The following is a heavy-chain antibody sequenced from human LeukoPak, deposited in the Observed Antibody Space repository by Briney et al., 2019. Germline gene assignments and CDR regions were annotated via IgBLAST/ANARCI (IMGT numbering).Heavy chain of an antibody. J-gene: IGHJ6*03. CDR3: ARGDSPHYDFWSGYLGTNGPYYYYYMDV. CDR2: ISAYNGNT. Sequence: ASVKVSCKASGYTFTSYGISWVRQAPGQGLEWMGWISAYNGNTNYAQKLQGRVTMTTDTSTSTAYMELRSLRSDDTAVYYCARGDSPHYDFWSGYLGTNGPYYYYYMDVWGKGTTVTVSS. V-gene: IGHV1-18*01. D-gene: IGHD3-3*01. CDR1: GYTFTSYG.